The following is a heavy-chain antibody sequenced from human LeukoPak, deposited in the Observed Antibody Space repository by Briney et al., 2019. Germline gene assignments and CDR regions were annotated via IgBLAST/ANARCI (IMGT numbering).Heavy chain of an antibody. Sequence: GASVKVSCKASGYTFTTYGISWVRQAPGQGLEWMGWISAYNGNTNYAQKLQGRVTITADESTSTAYMELSSLRSEDTAVYYCARDKAAGIRYYYYYMDVWGKGTTVTVSS. D-gene: IGHD6-13*01. CDR2: ISAYNGNT. V-gene: IGHV1-18*01. CDR3: ARDKAAGIRYYYYYMDV. CDR1: GYTFTTYG. J-gene: IGHJ6*03.